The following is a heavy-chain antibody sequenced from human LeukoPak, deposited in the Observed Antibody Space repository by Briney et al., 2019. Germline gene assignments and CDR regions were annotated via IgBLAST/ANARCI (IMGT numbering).Heavy chain of an antibody. Sequence: PGGCLRLSCAAAGFTFDNYGMHSVRKVPGKGLEWDSVISWNGGIIAYAESVKGRFTISRDSANNSLYLQMNSLRVEDTALYYCAKGGLRLYFGQFHYWGQGTLVTVSS. CDR1: GFTFDNYG. D-gene: IGHD3-10*01. V-gene: IGHV3-9*01. CDR3: AKGGLRLYFGQFHY. CDR2: ISWNGGII. J-gene: IGHJ4*02.